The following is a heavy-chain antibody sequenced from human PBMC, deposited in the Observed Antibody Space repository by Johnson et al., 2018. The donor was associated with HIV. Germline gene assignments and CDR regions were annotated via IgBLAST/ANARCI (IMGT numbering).Heavy chain of an antibody. CDR3: VRGWVGATLRAFDSSGYRDDAFDI. CDR2: RWYDGSNK. Sequence: QVQLVESGGGVVQPGGSLRLSCAASGFTFSSYGMHWVRQAPGKGLEWVAFRWYDGSNKYYADSVKGRFTISRENAKNSLYLKMNSLTTEDTTLYYCVRGWVGATLRAFDSSGYRDDAFDIWGQGTMVTVSS. CDR1: GFTFSSYG. V-gene: IGHV3-33*01. J-gene: IGHJ3*02. D-gene: IGHD3-22*01.